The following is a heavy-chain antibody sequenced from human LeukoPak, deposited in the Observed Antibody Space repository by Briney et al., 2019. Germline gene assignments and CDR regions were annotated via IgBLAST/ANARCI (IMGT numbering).Heavy chain of an antibody. CDR2: INGGGDIT. J-gene: IGHJ4*02. Sequence: GGSLRLSCEGSRYSFDSYAMTWVRQAPGKGLEWVSSINGGGDITYYAESVKGRFTVSRDNSKNTLFLQMNSLRAEDTAVFYCAKRYGDSTGWFFDHWGQGTLVTVSS. D-gene: IGHD6-13*01. CDR1: RYSFDSYA. CDR3: AKRYGDSTGWFFDH. V-gene: IGHV3-23*01.